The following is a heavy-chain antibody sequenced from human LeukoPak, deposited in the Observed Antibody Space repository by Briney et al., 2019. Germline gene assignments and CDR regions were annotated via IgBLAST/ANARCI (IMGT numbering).Heavy chain of an antibody. Sequence: GGSLRLSCAASGFTFSTYWMHWVRQAPGKGLVWVSRINSDGSSTDYADSVKGRFTISRDNAKNTLYLQMNSLRAEDTAVYLCARYSSGWQPHGADYWGQGTLVTVSS. CDR3: ARYSSGWQPHGADY. CDR2: INSDGSST. CDR1: GFTFSTYW. V-gene: IGHV3-74*01. J-gene: IGHJ4*02. D-gene: IGHD6-19*01.